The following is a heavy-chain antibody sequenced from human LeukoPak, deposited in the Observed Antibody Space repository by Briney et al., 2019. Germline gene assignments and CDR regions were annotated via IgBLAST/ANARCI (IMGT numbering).Heavy chain of an antibody. J-gene: IGHJ4*02. CDR1: GFTFSSYA. D-gene: IGHD3-22*01. CDR3: ATYYYDSSGYFLPFDY. CDR2: ISGSGGST. Sequence: PGGSLRLSCAASGFTFSSYAMSWVRQAPGKGLEWVSAISGSGGSTYYADSVKGRLTISRDNSKNTLYLQMNSLRAEDTAVYYCATYYYDSSGYFLPFDYWGQGTLVTVSS. V-gene: IGHV3-23*01.